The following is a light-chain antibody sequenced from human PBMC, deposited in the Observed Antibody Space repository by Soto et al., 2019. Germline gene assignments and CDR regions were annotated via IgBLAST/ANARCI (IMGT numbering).Light chain of an antibody. V-gene: IGKV1D-12*01. CDR3: QQANSFPRT. CDR2: AAS. Sequence: DIQMTQSPSSVSASVGDRVTITCRASQAISTWLAWYQQKPGKAPKLLIYAASNLQTGVPSRFSGRVSGTDFSLTTSSLQPEDFATYYFQQANSFPRTFCQGTKVQIK. J-gene: IGKJ1*01. CDR1: QAISTW.